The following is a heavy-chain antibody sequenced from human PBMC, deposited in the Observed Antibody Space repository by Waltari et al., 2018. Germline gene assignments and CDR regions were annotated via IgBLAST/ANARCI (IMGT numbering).Heavy chain of an antibody. Sequence: QVQLQESGPGLVKPSETLSLTCTVSGGSISSYYWSWIRQPPGKGLEWIGYIYYSGSTNYHPSLNSRVTISVDTSKNQFSLKLSSVTAADTAVYYCARGVQEMVITLLDYWGQGTLVTVSS. J-gene: IGHJ4*02. CDR3: ARGVQEMVITLLDY. CDR2: IYYSGST. CDR1: GGSISSYY. D-gene: IGHD3-22*01. V-gene: IGHV4-59*01.